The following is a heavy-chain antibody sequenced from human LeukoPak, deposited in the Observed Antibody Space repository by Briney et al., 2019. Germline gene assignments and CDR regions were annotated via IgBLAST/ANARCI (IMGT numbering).Heavy chain of an antibody. CDR3: AGGGGGGPSAIVVITHFDY. J-gene: IGHJ4*02. CDR1: GYTFTSYA. D-gene: IGHD3-22*01. Sequence: AASVKVSCKASGYTFTSYAMHWVRQAPGQRLEWMGWINAGNGNTKYSQKFQGRVTITRDTSASTAYMELSSLRSEDTAVYYCAGGGGGGPSAIVVITHFDYWGQGTLVTVSS. V-gene: IGHV1-3*01. CDR2: INAGNGNT.